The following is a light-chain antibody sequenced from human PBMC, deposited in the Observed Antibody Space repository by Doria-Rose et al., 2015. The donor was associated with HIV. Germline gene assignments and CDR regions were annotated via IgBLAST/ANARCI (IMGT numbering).Light chain of an antibody. CDR3: HQYGTSWT. J-gene: IGKJ1*01. CDR1: QRFSSTY. V-gene: IGKV3-20*01. Sequence: TQSPGTLSLSPGERATLSCRASQRFSSTYLAWYQQKPGQAPSLLIYDGSTRATGIPDRFSASGSVTDFTLTINRLESEDFALYYCHQYGTSWTFGQGTKVEI. CDR2: DGS.